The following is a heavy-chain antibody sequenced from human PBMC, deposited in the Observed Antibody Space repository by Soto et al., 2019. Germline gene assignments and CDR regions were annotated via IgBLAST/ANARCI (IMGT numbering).Heavy chain of an antibody. D-gene: IGHD2-8*02. CDR2: IIPILTTP. V-gene: IGHV1-69*13. CDR3: ATSVGIAPTGEDGMDV. Sequence: SVKVSCKASGGTFSIYGFSWVRQAPGQGPEWIGGIIPILTTPNYAQKFQGRVTIVADEATTTAYMELSSLRFEDTAVYYCATSVGIAPTGEDGMDVWGQGTSVTVS. CDR1: GGTFSIYG. J-gene: IGHJ6*02.